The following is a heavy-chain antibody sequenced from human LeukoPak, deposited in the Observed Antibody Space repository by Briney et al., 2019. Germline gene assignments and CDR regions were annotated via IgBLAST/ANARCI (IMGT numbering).Heavy chain of an antibody. CDR3: AKGDYDFWSGTLDYYYYYMDV. D-gene: IGHD3-3*01. J-gene: IGHJ6*03. V-gene: IGHV3-23*01. Sequence: GGSLRLSCAASGFTLSSYAMSWVRQAPGKGLEWVSAISGSGGSTYYADSVKGRFTISRDNSKNTLYLQMNSLRAEDTAVYYCAKGDYDFWSGTLDYYYYYMDVWGKGTTVTVSS. CDR1: GFTLSSYA. CDR2: ISGSGGST.